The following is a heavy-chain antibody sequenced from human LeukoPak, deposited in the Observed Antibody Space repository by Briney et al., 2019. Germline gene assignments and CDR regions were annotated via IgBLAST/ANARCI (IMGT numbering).Heavy chain of an antibody. CDR3: ARYYYGSGPYYFDY. V-gene: IGHV4-61*02. Sequence: SETLSLTCTVSGGSISSGSYYWSWIRQPAGKGLEWIGRIYTSGSTNYNPSLKSRVTISVDTSKNQFSLKLSSVTAADTAVYYCARYYYGSGPYYFDYWGQGTLVTVSS. J-gene: IGHJ4*02. CDR1: GGSISSGSYY. CDR2: IYTSGST. D-gene: IGHD3-10*01.